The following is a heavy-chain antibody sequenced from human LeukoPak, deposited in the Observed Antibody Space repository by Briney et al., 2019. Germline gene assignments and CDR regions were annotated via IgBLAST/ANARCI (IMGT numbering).Heavy chain of an antibody. Sequence: GGSLRLSCAASGFTFSSYWMSWVRQAPGKGLEWVANIKQDGSEKYYVDSVKGRFTISRDNAKNSLYLQMNSLRAEDTAVYYCARGQMGGYSYGYNDYWGQGTLVTVSS. V-gene: IGHV3-7*01. J-gene: IGHJ4*02. CDR3: ARGQMGGYSYGYNDY. D-gene: IGHD5-18*01. CDR1: GFTFSSYW. CDR2: IKQDGSEK.